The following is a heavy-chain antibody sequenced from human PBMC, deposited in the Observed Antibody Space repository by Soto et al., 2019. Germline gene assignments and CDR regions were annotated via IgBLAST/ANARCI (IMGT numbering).Heavy chain of an antibody. J-gene: IGHJ4*02. CDR1: GDSISDYFY. D-gene: IGHD2-15*01. V-gene: IGHV4-4*07. CDR2: IYTDGIT. CDR3: AREVRGGFTGIFDQ. Sequence: SETLSLTCTVSGDSISDYFYWSWIRQPAGKGLEWIGRIYTDGITKYNPSLKSRVTLSLDKSKNQFSLRLSSVTAADTAVYYFAREVRGGFTGIFDQWGRGSRVTVSS.